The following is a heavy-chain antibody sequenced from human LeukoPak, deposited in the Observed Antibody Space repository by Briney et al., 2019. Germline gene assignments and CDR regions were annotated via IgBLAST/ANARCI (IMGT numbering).Heavy chain of an antibody. V-gene: IGHV1-24*01. CDR1: GYTLTELS. Sequence: ASVKVSCKVSGYTLTELSMHWVRQAPGKGLEWMGGFDPEDGETIYAQKFQGRVTMTEDTSTDTAYMELSSLRSEDTAVYYCVLTNDPAAAHNWFDPWGQGTLVTVSS. J-gene: IGHJ5*02. CDR3: VLTNDPAAAHNWFDP. D-gene: IGHD6-13*01. CDR2: FDPEDGET.